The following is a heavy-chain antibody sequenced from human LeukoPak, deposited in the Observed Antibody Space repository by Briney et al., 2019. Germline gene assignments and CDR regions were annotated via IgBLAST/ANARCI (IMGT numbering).Heavy chain of an antibody. Sequence: LCLSCALPVGSTTSGDYYWGWISLAARNGLGWVSYISSSSSTKYYADSVKGRFTISRDNAKNSLYLQMNSLRAEDTAVYYCARELSTDAPYDFDYWGQGTLVTVAS. D-gene: IGHD4-17*01. CDR3: ARELSTDAPYDFDY. J-gene: IGHJ4*02. V-gene: IGHV3-11*04. CDR1: GSTTSGDYY. CDR2: ISSSSSTK.